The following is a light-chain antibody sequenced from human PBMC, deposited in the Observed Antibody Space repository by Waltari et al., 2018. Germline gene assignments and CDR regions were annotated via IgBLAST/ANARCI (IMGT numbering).Light chain of an antibody. CDR1: SSDVGGYNY. CDR3: SSYTSSSTVV. V-gene: IGLV2-14*01. CDR2: DVS. J-gene: IGLJ2*01. Sequence: QSALTQPASVSGSPGQSITISCTGTSSDVGGYNYVSWYPQHPGKAPKLMIYDVSKRPSGVSNRFSGSKSGNTASLTISGLQAEDEADYYCSSYTSSSTVVFGGGTKLTVL.